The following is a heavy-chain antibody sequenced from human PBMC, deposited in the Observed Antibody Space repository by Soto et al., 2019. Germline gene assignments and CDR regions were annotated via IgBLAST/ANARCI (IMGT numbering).Heavy chain of an antibody. Sequence: SETLSLTCTVSGGSISSGGYYWSWIRQHPGKGLEWIGYIYYSGSTYYNPSLKSRVTISVDTSKNQFSLKLSSVTAADTAVYYCARGPRNWFDPWGQGTLVTVSS. CDR2: IYYSGST. J-gene: IGHJ5*02. CDR1: GGSISSGGYY. V-gene: IGHV4-31*03. CDR3: ARGPRNWFDP.